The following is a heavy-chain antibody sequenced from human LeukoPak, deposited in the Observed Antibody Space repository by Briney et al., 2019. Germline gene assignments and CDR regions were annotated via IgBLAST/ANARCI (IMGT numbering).Heavy chain of an antibody. Sequence: SQTLSLTCTVSGGSISSGDYYWSWIRQPPGKGLEWIGYIYYSGSTYYNPSLKSRVTISVDTSKNQFSLKLSSVTAADTAVYYCARVMEGYYYDSSGHYLWFDPWGQGTLVTVSS. CDR3: ARVMEGYYYDSSGHYLWFDP. CDR1: GGSISSGDYY. J-gene: IGHJ5*02. V-gene: IGHV4-30-4*01. CDR2: IYYSGST. D-gene: IGHD3-22*01.